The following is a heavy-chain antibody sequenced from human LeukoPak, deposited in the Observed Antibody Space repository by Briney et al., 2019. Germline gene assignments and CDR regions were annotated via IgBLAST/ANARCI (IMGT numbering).Heavy chain of an antibody. Sequence: PSETLSLTCAAYGGSLSGYYWSWIRQPPGKGLEWIGEINHSGSTNDNPSLKSRVTISVDTSKSQFSLKLKSVIAADTAVYYCARGPFAARPPNYYMDVWGKGTTVTVSS. D-gene: IGHD6-6*01. CDR3: ARGPFAARPPNYYMDV. V-gene: IGHV4-34*01. J-gene: IGHJ6*03. CDR1: GGSLSGYY. CDR2: INHSGST.